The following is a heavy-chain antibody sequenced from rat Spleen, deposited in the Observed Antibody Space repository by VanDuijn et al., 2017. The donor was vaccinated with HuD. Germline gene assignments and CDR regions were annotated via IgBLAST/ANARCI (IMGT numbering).Heavy chain of an antibody. CDR2: ITAGGGNT. Sequence: EVQLVASGGGLVQPGGSLKLSCTTSGFTFSYYDMAWVRQAPTKGLEWIASITAGGGNTYYRDSVKGRFTISRDNAKNTLYLQMDSLRSEDTATYYCTRGVMDAWGQGASVTVSS. J-gene: IGHJ4*01. V-gene: IGHV5S13*01. CDR3: TRGVMDA. CDR1: GFTFSYYD.